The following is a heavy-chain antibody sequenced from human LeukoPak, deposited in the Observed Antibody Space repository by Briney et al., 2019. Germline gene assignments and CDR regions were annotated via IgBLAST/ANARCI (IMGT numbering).Heavy chain of an antibody. CDR1: GFTFSYYG. Sequence: PGGSLRLSCAASGFTFSYYGMQWVRQAPGKGLEWVALIWRDGGKRYYADSVKGRFTISRDNSKNTLYLQMNSLRAEDTAVYYCARVELERLDAFDIWGQGTMVTVSS. CDR3: ARVELERLDAFDI. D-gene: IGHD1-1*01. V-gene: IGHV3-33*01. CDR2: IWRDGGKR. J-gene: IGHJ3*02.